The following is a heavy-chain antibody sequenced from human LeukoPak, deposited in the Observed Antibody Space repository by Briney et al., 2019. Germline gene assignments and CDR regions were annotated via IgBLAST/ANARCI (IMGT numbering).Heavy chain of an antibody. J-gene: IGHJ3*02. V-gene: IGHV3-23*01. D-gene: IGHD2-2*02. CDR1: GFTFGSYA. Sequence: GGSLRLSCAASGFTFGSYAMSWVRQAPGKGLEWVSAISGSGGSTYYADSVKGRFTISRDNSKNTLYLQMNSLRAEDTAVYYCAKDPHSIVVVPAAIRDDAFDIWGQGTMVTVSS. CDR3: AKDPHSIVVVPAAIRDDAFDI. CDR2: ISGSGGST.